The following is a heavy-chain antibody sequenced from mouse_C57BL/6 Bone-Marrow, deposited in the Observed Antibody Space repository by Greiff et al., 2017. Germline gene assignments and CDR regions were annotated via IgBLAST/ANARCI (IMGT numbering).Heavy chain of an antibody. CDR3: ARGLPRRLYYAMDY. V-gene: IGHV14-2*01. CDR1: GFNIKDYY. CDR2: IDPEDGET. Sequence: DVQLQPSWAELVKPGASVKLSCTASGFNIKDYYMHWVKQRTEQGLEWIGRIDPEDGETKYAPKFQGKATITADTSSNTAYLQLSSLTSEDTAVYYCARGLPRRLYYAMDYWGQGTSVTVSS. D-gene: IGHD2-2*01. J-gene: IGHJ4*01.